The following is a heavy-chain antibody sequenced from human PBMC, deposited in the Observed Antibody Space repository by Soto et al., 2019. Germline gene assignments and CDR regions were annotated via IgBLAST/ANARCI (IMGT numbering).Heavy chain of an antibody. Sequence: QVQLVESGGGVVQPGRSLRLSCAASGFTFSSYGMYWVRQAPGKGLEWVAVIWYDGSNKYYADSVKGRFTISRDNSKNALYLQMNSLRADGTAVYYCARDPGSSWYYFDYWGQGTLVTVSS. CDR1: GFTFSSYG. D-gene: IGHD6-13*01. J-gene: IGHJ4*02. V-gene: IGHV3-33*01. CDR2: IWYDGSNK. CDR3: ARDPGSSWYYFDY.